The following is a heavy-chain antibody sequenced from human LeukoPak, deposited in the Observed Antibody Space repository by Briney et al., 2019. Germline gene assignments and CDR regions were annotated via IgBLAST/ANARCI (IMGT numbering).Heavy chain of an antibody. CDR3: ARGGYLNYYDSSGYYYWFDP. D-gene: IGHD3-22*01. CDR2: INHSGST. CDR1: GGSFSGYY. V-gene: IGHV4-34*01. J-gene: IGHJ5*02. Sequence: SETLSLTCAVYGGSFSGYYWSWIRQPPGKGLEWIGEINHSGSTNYNPSLKSRVTISVDTSKNQFSLKLSSVTAADTAVYYCARGGYLNYYDSSGYYYWFDPWGQGTLVTVSS.